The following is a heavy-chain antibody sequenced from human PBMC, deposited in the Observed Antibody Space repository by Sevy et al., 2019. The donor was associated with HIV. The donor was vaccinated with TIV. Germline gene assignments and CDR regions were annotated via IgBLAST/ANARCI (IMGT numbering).Heavy chain of an antibody. V-gene: IGHV1-18*04. CDR3: ARGGAVGATDNAFDI. Sequence: SSVKVSCKASGYTFTSYGISWVRQAPGQGLEWMGWISAYNGNTNYAQKLQGRVTMTTDTSTSTAYMELRSLRSNDTAVYYCARGGAVGATDNAFDIWGQGTMVTVSS. J-gene: IGHJ3*02. CDR1: GYTFTSYG. D-gene: IGHD1-26*01. CDR2: ISAYNGNT.